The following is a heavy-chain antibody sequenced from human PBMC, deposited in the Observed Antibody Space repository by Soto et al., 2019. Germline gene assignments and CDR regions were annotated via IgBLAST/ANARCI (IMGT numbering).Heavy chain of an antibody. D-gene: IGHD3-3*01. V-gene: IGHV3-30*18. CDR1: GVTFSSYA. CDR2: ISYDGSNK. CDR3: AKGEKPGYYDFWSGYPHPFDY. Sequence: PGGSRRLSCAAAGVTFSSYAMHYVRQAPGKGLEWVAVISYDGSNKYYADSVKGRFTISRDNSKNTLYLQMNSLRAEDTAVYYCAKGEKPGYYDFWSGYPHPFDYWGQGTLVTVSS. J-gene: IGHJ4*02.